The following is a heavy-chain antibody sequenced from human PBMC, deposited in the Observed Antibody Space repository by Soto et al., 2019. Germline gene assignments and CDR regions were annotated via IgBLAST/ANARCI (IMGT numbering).Heavy chain of an antibody. CDR2: INHSGST. D-gene: IGHD3-16*01. V-gene: IGHV4-34*01. CDR1: GGSFSDYY. CDR3: ARGHGVFDY. Sequence: PSETLPLTCAVYGGSFSDYYWSWIRQSPGKGLEWIGEINHSGSTNSNPSLKSRVTMSVDTSKNQFSLKMTSVTAADAAVYYCARGHGVFDYWGQGSLVTVSS. J-gene: IGHJ4*02.